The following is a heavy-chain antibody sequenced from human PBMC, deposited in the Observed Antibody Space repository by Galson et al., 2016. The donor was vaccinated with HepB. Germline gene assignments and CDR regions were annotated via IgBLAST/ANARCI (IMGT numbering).Heavy chain of an antibody. V-gene: IGHV3-66*01. CDR2: IYSDGNT. J-gene: IGHJ2*01. CDR3: ARGAGILVVVLEDWYFDL. CDR1: EFTVSANY. Sequence: SLRLSCAASEFTVSANYMSWVRQAPGKGLQWVSHIYSDGNTDYADSVRGRFTISRDTSKNMIYLQMNSLRAEDTAVYYCARGAGILVVVLEDWYFDLWGRGTLVTVSS. D-gene: IGHD2-21*01.